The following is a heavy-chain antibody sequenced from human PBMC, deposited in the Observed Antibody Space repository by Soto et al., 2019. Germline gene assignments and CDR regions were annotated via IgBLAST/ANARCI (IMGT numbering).Heavy chain of an antibody. J-gene: IGHJ6*03. CDR1: GFTFSSYG. CDR2: IWYDGSNK. CDR3: ARDLYDFWSGIDMDV. V-gene: IGHV3-33*01. Sequence: GGSLRLSCAASGFTFSSYGMHWVRQAPGKGLEWVAVIWYDGSNKYYADSVKGRFTISRDNSKNTLYLQMNSLRAEDTAVYYCARDLYDFWSGIDMDVWGKGTTVTVSS. D-gene: IGHD3-3*01.